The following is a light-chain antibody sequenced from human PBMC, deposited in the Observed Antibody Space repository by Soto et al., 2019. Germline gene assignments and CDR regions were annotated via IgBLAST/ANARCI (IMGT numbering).Light chain of an antibody. J-gene: IGKJ5*01. CDR3: QQYGNSIT. V-gene: IGKV3-20*01. Sequence: EIVLTQSPGTLSLSPGERATLSCRGSQSVTSSFIAWYQLKPGQAPRLLIYGASFRATGIPDRFSGSGSGTDFTLTISRLEHEDFAVYSCQQYGNSITFGQGTRLEIK. CDR2: GAS. CDR1: QSVTSSF.